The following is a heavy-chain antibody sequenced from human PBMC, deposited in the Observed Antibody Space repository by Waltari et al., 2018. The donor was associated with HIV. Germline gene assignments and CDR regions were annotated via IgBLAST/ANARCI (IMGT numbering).Heavy chain of an antibody. CDR2: IYPADSDT. CDR3: ARLSGTRDNFSYMDV. CDR1: GYNFTTYW. V-gene: IGHV5-51*01. D-gene: IGHD6-25*01. Sequence: EVQLVQSGAEVKKPGESLKISCQGSGYNFTTYWVGWVRQMPGKGLEWMGIIYPADSDTTYSPSFQGQVTISADKSISTAYVQWSSLKASDTAMYYCARLSGTRDNFSYMDVWGKGTPVTVSS. J-gene: IGHJ6*03.